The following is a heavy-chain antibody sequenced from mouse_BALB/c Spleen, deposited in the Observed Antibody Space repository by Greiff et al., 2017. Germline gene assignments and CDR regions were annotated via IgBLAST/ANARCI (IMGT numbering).Heavy chain of an antibody. CDR1: GFTFSSYT. CDR2: ISNGGGST. J-gene: IGHJ4*01. Sequence: EVMLVESGGGLVQPGGSLKLSCAASGFTFSSYTMSWVRQTPEKRLEWVAYISNGGGSTYYPDTVKGRFTISRDNAKNTLYLQMSSLKSEDTAMYYCARGSYGNYRYAMDYWGQGTSVTVSS. V-gene: IGHV5-12-2*01. CDR3: ARGSYGNYRYAMDY. D-gene: IGHD2-1*01.